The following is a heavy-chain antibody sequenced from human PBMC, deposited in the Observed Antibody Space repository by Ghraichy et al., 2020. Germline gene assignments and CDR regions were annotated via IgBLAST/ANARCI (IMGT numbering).Heavy chain of an antibody. J-gene: IGHJ6*02. CDR3: AREYCSSTSCSLIPYYYYYGMDV. V-gene: IGHV3-33*01. CDR2: IWYDGSNK. Sequence: GGSLRLSCAASGFTFSSYGMHWVRQAPGKGLEWVAVIWYDGSNKYYADSVKGRFTISRDNSKNTLYLQMNSLRAEDTAVYYCAREYCSSTSCSLIPYYYYYGMDVWGQGTTVTVSS. D-gene: IGHD2-2*01. CDR1: GFTFSSYG.